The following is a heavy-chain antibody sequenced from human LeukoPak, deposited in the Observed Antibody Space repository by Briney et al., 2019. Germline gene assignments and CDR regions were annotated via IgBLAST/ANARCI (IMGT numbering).Heavy chain of an antibody. CDR2: ISNDGSKK. CDR1: GFTFNNYG. J-gene: IGHJ4*02. Sequence: PGGSLRLCCAASGFTFNNYGMHWVRQAPGKGLECVALISNDGSKKYYAGSAKGRFTISRDNSRNTVFLEMNSLRGDDTAVYFCARDWGRGDSKYLDFWGQGILVTVSS. V-gene: IGHV3-30*03. CDR3: ARDWGRGDSKYLDF. D-gene: IGHD4-17*01.